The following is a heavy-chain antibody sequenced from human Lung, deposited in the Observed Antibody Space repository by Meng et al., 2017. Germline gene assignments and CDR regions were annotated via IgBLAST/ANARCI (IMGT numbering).Heavy chain of an antibody. CDR2: INHSGST. J-gene: IGHJ4*02. CDR3: ARGPTTMAHDFDY. D-gene: IGHD4-11*01. V-gene: IGHV4-34*01. Sequence: QVQLRKWGVGLLKPSETLSLTCVVSGGSFSDYYWSWIRQPPGKGLEWIGEINHSGSTNYNPSLESRATISVDTSQNNLSLKLSSVTAADSAVYYCARGPTTMAHDFDYWGQGTLVTVSS. CDR1: GGSFSDYY.